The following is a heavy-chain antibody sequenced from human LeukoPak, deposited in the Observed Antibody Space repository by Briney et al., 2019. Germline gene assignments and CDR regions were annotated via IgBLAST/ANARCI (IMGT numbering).Heavy chain of an antibody. CDR2: IHYSGIT. CDR1: GGSISSGDYY. CDR3: ARNAARDCTSTACWPRWFDP. J-gene: IGHJ5*02. V-gene: IGHV4-30-4*01. Sequence: PSETLSLTCTVSGGSISSGDYYWSWIRQPPGKGLEWIAYIHYSGITSYNTSLKSRVTISVDTSKNQFSLKLNSVTAADTAVYYCARNAARDCTSTACWPRWFDPWGQGTLVTASS. D-gene: IGHD2-2*01.